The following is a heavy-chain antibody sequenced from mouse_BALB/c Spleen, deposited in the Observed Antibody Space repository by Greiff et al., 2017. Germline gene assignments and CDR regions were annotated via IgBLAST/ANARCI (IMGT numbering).Heavy chain of an antibody. D-gene: IGHD2-4*01. V-gene: IGHV1-26*01. J-gene: IGHJ3*01. CDR1: GYTFTEYT. CDR3: AREDYDYEGFAY. CDR2: INPNNGGT. Sequence: EVKVVESGPELVKPGASVKISCKTSGYTFTEYTMHWVKQSHGKSLEWIGGINPNNGGTSYNQKFKGKATLTVDKSSSTAYMELRSLTSEDSAVYYCAREDYDYEGFAYWGQGTLVTVSA.